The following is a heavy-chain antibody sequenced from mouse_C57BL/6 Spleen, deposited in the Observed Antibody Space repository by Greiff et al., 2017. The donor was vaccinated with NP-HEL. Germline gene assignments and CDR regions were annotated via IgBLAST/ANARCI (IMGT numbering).Heavy chain of an antibody. CDR1: GYTFTDYY. D-gene: IGHD1-1*01. Sequence: EVQLQQSGPELVKPGASVKISCKASGYTFTDYYMNWVKQSHGKSLEWIGDINPNNGGTSYNQKFKGKATLTVGKSSSTAYMELRSLTSEDSAVYYCARSHYYGSSYGYFDVWGTGTTVTVSS. V-gene: IGHV1-26*01. CDR2: INPNNGGT. J-gene: IGHJ1*03. CDR3: ARSHYYGSSYGYFDV.